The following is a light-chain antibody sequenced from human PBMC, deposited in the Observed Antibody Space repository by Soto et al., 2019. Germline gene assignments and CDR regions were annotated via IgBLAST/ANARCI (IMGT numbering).Light chain of an antibody. V-gene: IGLV2-11*01. CDR1: SSDVGSWNY. Sequence: QSALTQPRSVSGSPGQSVTISCTGTSSDVGSWNYVSWYQQYPGQAPKLLIYDINNRSSGVPDRFSGSKSGNTASLTISGLQVEDDADYYCCSYAGRYSWVFGGGTKLTVL. J-gene: IGLJ3*02. CDR3: CSYAGRYSWV. CDR2: DIN.